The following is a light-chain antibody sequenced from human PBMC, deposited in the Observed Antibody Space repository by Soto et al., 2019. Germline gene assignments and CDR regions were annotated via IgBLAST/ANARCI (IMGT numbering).Light chain of an antibody. J-gene: IGKJ1*01. CDR3: QHRGR. V-gene: IGKV3-11*01. CDR1: QSVSKF. CDR2: DAS. Sequence: EVVLTQSPATLSLSPGDRATLSCRAGQSVSKFIAWYQHKPGQAPRLLIYDASNRATGIPARFSGSGSGTDFALTITGLESEDCAVYYCQHRGRFGQGTKVDIK.